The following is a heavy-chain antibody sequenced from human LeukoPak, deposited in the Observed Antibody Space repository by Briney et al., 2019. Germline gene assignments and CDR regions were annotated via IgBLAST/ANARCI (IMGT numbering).Heavy chain of an antibody. Sequence: SETLSLTCTVSGGSISSYYWSWIRQPAGKGLEWIGRIYTSGSTNYNPSLKGRVTMSVDTSKNQFSLKLSSVTAADTAVYYCARERTIAAAKWFDPWGQGTLVTVSS. V-gene: IGHV4-4*07. CDR2: IYTSGST. CDR1: GGSISSYY. D-gene: IGHD6-13*01. CDR3: ARERTIAAAKWFDP. J-gene: IGHJ5*02.